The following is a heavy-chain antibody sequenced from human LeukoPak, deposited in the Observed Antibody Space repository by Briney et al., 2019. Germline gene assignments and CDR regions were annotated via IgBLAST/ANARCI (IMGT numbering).Heavy chain of an antibody. D-gene: IGHD3-22*01. Sequence: PGGSLRLSCAASGFTFSPYSMNWVRQAPGKGLEWVSAISGSGGSTYYADSVKGRFIISRDNSRNTLYLQMNSLRAEDTAVYYCAKGIGYYDSSGNWFDPWGQGTLVTVSS. CDR2: ISGSGGST. CDR3: AKGIGYYDSSGNWFDP. V-gene: IGHV3-23*01. J-gene: IGHJ5*02. CDR1: GFTFSPYS.